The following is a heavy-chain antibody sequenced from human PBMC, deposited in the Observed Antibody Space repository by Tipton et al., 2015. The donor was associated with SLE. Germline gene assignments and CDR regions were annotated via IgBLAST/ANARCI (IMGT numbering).Heavy chain of an antibody. CDR2: IYYSGST. V-gene: IGHV4-39*07. J-gene: IGHJ4*02. D-gene: IGHD7-27*01. CDR1: GGSISRRTNY. Sequence: GLAKPSETLSLTCTVSGGSISRRTNYWGWIRQPPGRGLEWIGSIYYSGSTYYNPSLESRVTISVDTSKNHFSLTLRSVTAADTAMYYCARQGPNWGIDDCGQGTLVTVSS. CDR3: ARQGPNWGIDD.